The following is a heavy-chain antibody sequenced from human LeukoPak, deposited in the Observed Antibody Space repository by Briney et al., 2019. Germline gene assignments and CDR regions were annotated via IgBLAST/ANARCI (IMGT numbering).Heavy chain of an antibody. D-gene: IGHD3-22*01. J-gene: IGHJ4*02. CDR2: IYYSGST. CDR3: ARVTGYIVEDYFDY. V-gene: IGHV4-59*01. Sequence: KTSETLSLTCSVSGGSISSYYWSWLRQPPGKGLEWIGYIYYSGSTNYNPSLKSRVTISVDTSKNQFSLRLSSVTAADTAVYYCARVTGYIVEDYFDYWGQGTLVTVSS. CDR1: GGSISSYY.